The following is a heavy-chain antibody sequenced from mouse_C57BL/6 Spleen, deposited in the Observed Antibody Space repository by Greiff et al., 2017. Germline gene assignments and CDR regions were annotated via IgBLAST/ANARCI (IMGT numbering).Heavy chain of an antibody. CDR1: GYTFTSYG. CDR3: ARDVTTVVATRYFDV. D-gene: IGHD1-1*01. V-gene: IGHV1-81*01. Sequence: QVQLKESGAELARPGASVKLSCKASGYTFTSYGISWVKQRPGQGLEWIGEIYPRSGNTYYNEKFKGKATLTADKSSSTAYMELRSLTSEDSAVYFCARDVTTVVATRYFDVWGTGTTVTVSS. J-gene: IGHJ1*03. CDR2: IYPRSGNT.